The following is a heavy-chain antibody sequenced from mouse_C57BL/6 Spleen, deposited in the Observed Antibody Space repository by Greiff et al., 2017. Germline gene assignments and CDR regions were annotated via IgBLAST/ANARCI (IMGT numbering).Heavy chain of an antibody. J-gene: IGHJ2*01. CDR1: GYTFTSYW. Sequence: QVQLQQPGAELVKPGASVKVSCKASGYTFTSYWMHWVKQRPGQGLEWIGRIHPSDGDTNYNQKFKGKATLTVDKSSSTDYMQLSSLTSEDSAVYYCAIPYYGSSYDYWGQGTTLTVSS. V-gene: IGHV1-74*01. CDR3: AIPYYGSSYDY. D-gene: IGHD1-1*01. CDR2: IHPSDGDT.